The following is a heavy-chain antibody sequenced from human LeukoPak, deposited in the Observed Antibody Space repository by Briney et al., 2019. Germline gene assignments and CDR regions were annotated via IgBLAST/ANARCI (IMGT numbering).Heavy chain of an antibody. D-gene: IGHD3-10*01. Sequence: ASVKVSCTASGYTFSDHAMHWVRQAPGQRLEWMGWNNTGNGNTKYSQKFQGRVTITRDTSASTAYVELSSLRSEDTAVYYCARDRGPYYYGSGEPRNWFDPWGQGTLVTVPS. CDR2: NNTGNGNT. J-gene: IGHJ5*02. CDR3: ARDRGPYYYGSGEPRNWFDP. V-gene: IGHV1-3*04. CDR1: GYTFSDHA.